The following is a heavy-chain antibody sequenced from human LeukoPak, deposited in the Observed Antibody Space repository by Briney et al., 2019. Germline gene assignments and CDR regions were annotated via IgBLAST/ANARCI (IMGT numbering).Heavy chain of an antibody. CDR1: GFTFSSYA. Sequence: PGGSLRLSCAASGFTFSSYAMTWVRQAPGKGLEWVSTIRSGAYTYYADSVKGRLSVSRDNSKNTLYLEMNSLRAEDAAVYYCARISVVPRSGPLDYWGQGTLVTVSS. V-gene: IGHV3-23*01. D-gene: IGHD3-10*01. J-gene: IGHJ4*02. CDR2: IRSGAYT. CDR3: ARISVVPRSGPLDY.